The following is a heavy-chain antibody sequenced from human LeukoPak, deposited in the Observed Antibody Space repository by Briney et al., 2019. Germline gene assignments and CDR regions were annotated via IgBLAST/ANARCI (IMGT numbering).Heavy chain of an antibody. CDR3: AKDVPTAYFDY. V-gene: IGHV3-7*01. D-gene: IGHD2-2*01. Sequence: GGSLRLSCAASGFTFSSYWMSWVRQAPGKGLEWVANIKQDGSEKYYVDSVKGRFTISRDNSKTTLYLQMNSLRAEDTAVYYCAKDVPTAYFDYWGQGTLVTVSS. J-gene: IGHJ4*02. CDR2: IKQDGSEK. CDR1: GFTFSSYW.